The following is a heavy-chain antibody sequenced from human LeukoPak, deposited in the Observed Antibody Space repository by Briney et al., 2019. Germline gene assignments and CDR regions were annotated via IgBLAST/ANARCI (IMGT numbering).Heavy chain of an antibody. D-gene: IGHD3-16*02. CDR2: IYYSGST. CDR1: GGSISSGDYY. J-gene: IGHJ4*02. Sequence: PSQTLSLTCTVSGGSISSGDYYWSWIRQPPGKGLEWIGYIYYSGSTYHNPSLKSRVTISVDTSKNQFSLKLSSVTAADTAVYYCARRFLRLGELSPIDYWGQGTLVTVSS. CDR3: ARRFLRLGELSPIDY. V-gene: IGHV4-30-4*08.